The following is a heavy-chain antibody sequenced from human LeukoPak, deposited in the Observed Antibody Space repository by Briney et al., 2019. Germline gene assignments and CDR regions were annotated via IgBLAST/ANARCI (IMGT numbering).Heavy chain of an antibody. V-gene: IGHV3-30*18. J-gene: IGHJ4*02. D-gene: IGHD3-22*01. CDR1: GFTFSSYG. Sequence: GRSLRLSCAASGFTFSSYGMHWVRQAPGKGLEWVAVISYDGSNKYYADSVKGRFTISRDNSKNTLYLQMNSLRAEDTAVYYCAKLSGSQQIIDYWGQGTLVTVSS. CDR2: ISYDGSNK. CDR3: AKLSGSQQIIDY.